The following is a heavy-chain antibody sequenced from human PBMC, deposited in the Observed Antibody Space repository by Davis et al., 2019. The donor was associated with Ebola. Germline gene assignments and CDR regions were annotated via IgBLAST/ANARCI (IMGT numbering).Heavy chain of an antibody. D-gene: IGHD2-21*01. CDR1: GFTFSAYA. Sequence: PGGSLRLSCVASGFTFSAYALSWVRQAPGKGLEWLGRIKSKTDGETTDYAAPVKGRFTISRDDSINTMFLQLNSLRAEDTAMYYCITDSVVVIADTWFDPWGQGTLVTVSS. CDR2: IKSKTDGETT. CDR3: ITDSVVVIADTWFDP. V-gene: IGHV3-15*01. J-gene: IGHJ5*02.